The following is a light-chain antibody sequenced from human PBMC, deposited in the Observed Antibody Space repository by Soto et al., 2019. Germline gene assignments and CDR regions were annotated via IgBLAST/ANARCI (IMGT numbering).Light chain of an antibody. V-gene: IGLV3-21*04. Sequence: SYELTQPPSVSVAPGKTARITCGGNNIGSKSVHWYQQKPGQAPVLVIYYDSDRPSGIPERFSGSNSGNTATLTISRVEAGDEADYYCQVWDSSSDHPGKMVFGGGTQLTVL. J-gene: IGLJ2*01. CDR3: QVWDSSSDHPGKMV. CDR1: NIGSKS. CDR2: YDS.